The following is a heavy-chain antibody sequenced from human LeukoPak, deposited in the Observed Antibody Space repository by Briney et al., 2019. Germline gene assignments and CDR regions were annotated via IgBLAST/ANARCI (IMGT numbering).Heavy chain of an antibody. V-gene: IGHV4-59*01. CDR3: AREEGSGNVDY. J-gene: IGHJ4*02. Sequence: PSETLSLTCTVSGGSISSYYWSWIRQPPGKGLEWIGYIYYSGSTNYNPSLKSRVTISVDTSKNQFSLKLSSVTAADTAVYYCAREEGSGNVDYWGQGTLVTVSS. D-gene: IGHD4-23*01. CDR1: GGSISSYY. CDR2: IYYSGST.